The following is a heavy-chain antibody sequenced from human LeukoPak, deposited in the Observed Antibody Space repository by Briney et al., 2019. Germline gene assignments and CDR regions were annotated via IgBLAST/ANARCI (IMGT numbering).Heavy chain of an antibody. V-gene: IGHV3-11*01. CDR1: GFMFSDYY. Sequence: GGSLRLSCAASGFMFSDYYMSWIRQAPGKGLEWVSDISSSGSTIYHADSVKGRFTISRDNAKNSLYLQMNSLRAEDTAVYYCARVGLYSSSWYFDYWGQGTLVTVSS. D-gene: IGHD6-13*01. J-gene: IGHJ4*02. CDR3: ARVGLYSSSWYFDY. CDR2: ISSSGSTI.